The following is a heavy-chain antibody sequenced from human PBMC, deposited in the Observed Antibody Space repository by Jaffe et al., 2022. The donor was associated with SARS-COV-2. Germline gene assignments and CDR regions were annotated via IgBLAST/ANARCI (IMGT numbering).Heavy chain of an antibody. CDR1: GGSLSGYH. CDR3: TRTMTH. CDR2: INHSGST. D-gene: IGHD3-22*01. Sequence: QVQLQQWGAGLLKPSETLSLTCGVYGGSLSGYHWSWIRQPPGKGLEWIGEINHSGSTNYNPSLKSRVTISVDTSKSQFSLKLSSVTAADTAVYYCTRTMTHWGQGTLVTVSS. J-gene: IGHJ4*02. V-gene: IGHV4-34*01.